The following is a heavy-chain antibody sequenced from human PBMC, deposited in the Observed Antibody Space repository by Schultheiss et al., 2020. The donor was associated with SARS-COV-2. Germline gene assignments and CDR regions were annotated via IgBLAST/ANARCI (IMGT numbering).Heavy chain of an antibody. V-gene: IGHV3-30*04. D-gene: IGHD3-10*01. J-gene: IGHJ2*01. CDR1: GFTFSSYA. CDR2: ISYDGSNK. CDR3: ARDRTYYYAFDL. Sequence: GESLKISCSASGFTFSSYAMHWVRQAPGKGLEWVAVISYDGSNKYYADSVKGRFTISRDNSKNTLYLQMNSLRAEDTAVYYCARDRTYYYAFDLWGRGTLVTVSS.